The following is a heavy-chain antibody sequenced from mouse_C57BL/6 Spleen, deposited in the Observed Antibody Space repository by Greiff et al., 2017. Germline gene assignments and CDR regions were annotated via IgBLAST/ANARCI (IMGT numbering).Heavy chain of an antibody. CDR2: ISNGGGST. Sequence: EVQLVESGGGLVQPGGSLKLSCAASGFTFSDYYMYWVRQTPEKRLEWVAYISNGGGSTYYPDTVKGRFTISRDNAKNTLYLQMSRLKSEDTAMYYCAGTVVGYYAMDYWGQGTSVTVSS. D-gene: IGHD1-1*01. V-gene: IGHV5-12*01. CDR1: GFTFSDYY. J-gene: IGHJ4*01. CDR3: AGTVVGYYAMDY.